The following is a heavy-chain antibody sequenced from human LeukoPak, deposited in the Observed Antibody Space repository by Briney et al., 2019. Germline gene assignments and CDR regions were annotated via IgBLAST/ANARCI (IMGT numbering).Heavy chain of an antibody. J-gene: IGHJ4*02. D-gene: IGHD1-26*01. Sequence: GGSLRLSCAVSGFTFSSYAMSWVRQAPGKGLEWVSAISGSGGSTYYADSVKGRFTISRDNSKNTLYLQMNSLRAEDTAVYYCARDRSDSGWELDYWGQGTLVTVSS. V-gene: IGHV3-23*01. CDR3: ARDRSDSGWELDY. CDR2: ISGSGGST. CDR1: GFTFSSYA.